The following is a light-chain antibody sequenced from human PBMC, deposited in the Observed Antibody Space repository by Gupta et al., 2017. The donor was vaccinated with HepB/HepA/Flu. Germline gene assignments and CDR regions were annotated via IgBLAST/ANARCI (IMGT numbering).Light chain of an antibody. J-gene: IGLJ1*01. CDR1: SSDVGSYNF. Sequence: QSALTQPASVSGSPGQSITISCTGTSSDVGSYNFVSWYQQHPGKAPKLMIYEVNKRPSGVSNRFSGSKSGNTASLTVSGLQTEDEADYYCYSYAGPTTYVFGTGTKVTVL. V-gene: IGLV2-23*02. CDR2: EVN. CDR3: YSYAGPTTYV.